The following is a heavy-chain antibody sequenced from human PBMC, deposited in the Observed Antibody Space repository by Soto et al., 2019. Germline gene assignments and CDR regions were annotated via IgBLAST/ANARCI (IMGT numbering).Heavy chain of an antibody. CDR3: ATSPPAMVAPNI. D-gene: IGHD5-18*01. CDR1: SGSISSFS. CDR2: VYYTGST. J-gene: IGHJ4*02. Sequence: SETLSLTCSVSSGSISSFSCSWIRQPPGKGLEWIGYVYYTGSTNYNPSLKSRLTISVDTSKNQISLKLGSVTAADTAVYYCATSPPAMVAPNIWGQGTLVTVSS. V-gene: IGHV4-59*01.